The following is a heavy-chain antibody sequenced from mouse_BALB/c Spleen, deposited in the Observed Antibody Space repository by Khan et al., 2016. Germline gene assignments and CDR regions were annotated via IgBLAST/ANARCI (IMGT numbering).Heavy chain of an antibody. D-gene: IGHD1-1*01. CDR1: GYSINSDYA. CDR2: ITYSGST. Sequence: EVQLQESGPGLVKPSQSLSLSCSVTGYSINSDYAWNWLRKFPGSKLERMGYITYSGSTSYNPSLKSRISITRDTSKNQFFPQLNSVTTVDSATHYCARDYFISRYFPDWGHETLVTVPA. CDR3: ARDYFISRYFPD. V-gene: IGHV3-2*02. J-gene: IGHJ3*01.